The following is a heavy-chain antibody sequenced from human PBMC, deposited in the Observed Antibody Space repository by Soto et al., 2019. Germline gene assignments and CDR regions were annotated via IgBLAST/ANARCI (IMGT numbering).Heavy chain of an antibody. V-gene: IGHV1-69*01. J-gene: IGHJ6*02. D-gene: IGHD4-17*01. CDR2: LIPIFGTA. CDR1: GGTFSSYA. Sequence: QVQLVQSGAEVKKPGSSVKVSCKASGGTFSSYAISWVRQAPGQGLEWMGGLIPIFGTANYAPKFQGRVTITADESTSTAYMELSSLRSEDTAVYCCARDSGGTTVAFGMDVWGQGTTVTVSS. CDR3: ARDSGGTTVAFGMDV.